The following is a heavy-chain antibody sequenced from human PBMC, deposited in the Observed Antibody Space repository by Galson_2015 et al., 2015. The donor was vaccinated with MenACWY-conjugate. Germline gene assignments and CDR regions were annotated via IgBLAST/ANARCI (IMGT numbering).Heavy chain of an antibody. CDR2: IRFDASIT. Sequence: SLRLSCAASGFTFSSSWMHWARQVPGKGLAWVSGIRFDASITTYTDSVKGRFTISRDNAKNTLYLQMDNLRAEDTAIYYCARSDWFDSWGQGTLVTVSS. V-gene: IGHV3-74*01. J-gene: IGHJ5*01. CDR1: GFTFSSSW. D-gene: IGHD3-3*01. CDR3: ARSDWFDS.